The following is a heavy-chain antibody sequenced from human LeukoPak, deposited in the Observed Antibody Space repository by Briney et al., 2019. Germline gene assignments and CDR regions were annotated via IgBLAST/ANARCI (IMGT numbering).Heavy chain of an antibody. CDR1: GGTFSSYA. CDR2: IIPIFGTA. V-gene: IGHV1-69*13. J-gene: IGHJ6*03. CDR3: ARAAPADSRYYYYYMDV. Sequence: ASVTVSCKASGGTFSSYAISWVRQAPGQGLEWMGGIIPIFGTANYAQKFQGRVTITADESTSTAYMELSSLRSGDTAVYYCARAAPADSRYYYYYMDVWGKGTTVTISS.